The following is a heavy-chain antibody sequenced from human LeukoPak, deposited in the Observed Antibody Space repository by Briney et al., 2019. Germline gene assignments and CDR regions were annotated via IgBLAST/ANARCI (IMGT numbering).Heavy chain of an antibody. CDR2: MNPNSGGT. D-gene: IGHD6-6*01. Sequence: ASVKVSCKASGYTFTSYDINWVRQATGQGLEWMGWMNPNSGGTNYAQKFQGRVTMTRDTSISTAYMELSRLRSDDTAVYYCARDGRIAARPGWFDPWGQGTLVTVSS. CDR1: GYTFTSYD. V-gene: IGHV1-2*02. CDR3: ARDGRIAARPGWFDP. J-gene: IGHJ5*02.